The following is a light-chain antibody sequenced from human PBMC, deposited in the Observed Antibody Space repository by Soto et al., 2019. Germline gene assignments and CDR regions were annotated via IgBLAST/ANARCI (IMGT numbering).Light chain of an antibody. CDR2: DAS. V-gene: IGKV1-33*01. CDR3: QHYNSYSEA. J-gene: IGKJ1*01. CDR1: QDIMKY. Sequence: IQIIQSPSSLSSSVVYIFTITCQATQDIMKYLNWYQQKPGKAPKLLIYDASSLETGVPSRFSGSGSGTDFTLTISSLQPEDFATYYCQHYNSYSEAFGQGTKVDIK.